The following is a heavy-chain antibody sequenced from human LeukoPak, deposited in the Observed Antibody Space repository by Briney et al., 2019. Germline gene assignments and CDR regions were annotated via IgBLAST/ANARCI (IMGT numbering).Heavy chain of an antibody. CDR2: IDPSDSYT. Sequence: GESLLISCKGSGYLFTSYWISWVRRMPGKGREWMGRIDPSDSYTNYSPSFQGHVTISADKSISTAYLQWSSLKASDTAMYYCATRGEGATVTIVDYWGQGTLVTVSS. CDR1: GYLFTSYW. CDR3: ATRGEGATVTIVDY. D-gene: IGHD4-17*01. J-gene: IGHJ4*02. V-gene: IGHV5-10-1*01.